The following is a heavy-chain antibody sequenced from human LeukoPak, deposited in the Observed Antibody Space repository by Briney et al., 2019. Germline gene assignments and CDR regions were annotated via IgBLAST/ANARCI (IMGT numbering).Heavy chain of an antibody. J-gene: IGHJ6*02. V-gene: IGHV3-30*03. D-gene: IGHD7-27*01. CDR2: ISYDGSNK. CDR1: GFTFSSYG. CDR3: ARENWVPPYYYFGMDV. Sequence: GGSPRLSCAASGFTFSSYGMHWVRQAPGKGLEWVAVISYDGSNKYCADSVKGRFTISRDNSKNTLYLQMNSLRAEDTAVYYCARENWVPPYYYFGMDVWGLGTTVTVSS.